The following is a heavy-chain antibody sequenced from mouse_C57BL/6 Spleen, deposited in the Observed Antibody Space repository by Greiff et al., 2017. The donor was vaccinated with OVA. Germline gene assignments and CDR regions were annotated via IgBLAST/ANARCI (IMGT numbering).Heavy chain of an antibody. Sequence: QVQLQQPGAELVRPGSSVKLSCKASGYTFTSYWMHWVKQRPIQGLEWIGNIDPSDSETHYNQKFKDKATLTVDKSSSTAYMQLSSLTSEDSAVYYCASLGKGVYYAMDYWGQGTSVTVSS. J-gene: IGHJ4*01. CDR1: GYTFTSYW. D-gene: IGHD4-1*01. V-gene: IGHV1-52*01. CDR2: IDPSDSET. CDR3: ASLGKGVYYAMDY.